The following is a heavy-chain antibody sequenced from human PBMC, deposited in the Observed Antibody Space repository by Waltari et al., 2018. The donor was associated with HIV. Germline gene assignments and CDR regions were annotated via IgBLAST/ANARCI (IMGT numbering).Heavy chain of an antibody. CDR2: TYYRSKWYS. V-gene: IGHV6-1*01. J-gene: IGHJ6*02. Sequence: QQSGPGLLKSSQTLSPTCAISVDTFSSITSAWNWIRQSPSRGLGWLGRTYYRSKWYSDYALSVRSRITIRADTAKNQFSLQLNSVTPEDTAVYFCARDGPGDYYYYGVDVWGLGTIITVSS. CDR3: ARDGPGDYYYYGVDV. CDR1: VDTFSSITSA. D-gene: IGHD1-1*01.